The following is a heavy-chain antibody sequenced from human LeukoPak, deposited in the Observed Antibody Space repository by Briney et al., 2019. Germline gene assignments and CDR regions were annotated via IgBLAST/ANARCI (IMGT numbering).Heavy chain of an antibody. Sequence: GGSLRLSCAASGFTFNDYYINWIRQAPGKGLEWVSAISGSGGSTYYADSVKGRFTISRDNSKNTLYLQMNSLRAEDTAVYYCAPIAAAGNFDYWGQGTLVTVSS. D-gene: IGHD6-13*01. CDR1: GFTFNDYY. CDR2: ISGSGGST. J-gene: IGHJ4*02. V-gene: IGHV3-23*01. CDR3: APIAAAGNFDY.